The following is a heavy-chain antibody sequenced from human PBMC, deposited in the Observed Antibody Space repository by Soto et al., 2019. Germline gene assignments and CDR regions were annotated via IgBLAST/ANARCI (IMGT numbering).Heavy chain of an antibody. CDR2: IYWDDDR. J-gene: IGHJ5*02. CDR1: GFSLTTRGVG. V-gene: IGHV2-5*02. D-gene: IGHD3-16*01. CDR3: AHIPNYYQYDWFDP. Sequence: QITLKESGPTLVKPTQTLTLTCTFSGFSLTTRGVGVGWIRQPPGKALECLALIYWDDDRRYSPSLQSRLSITKDTSNNQVVLTMTHVDPVDTATYYCAHIPNYYQYDWFDPWGQGTLVSVSS.